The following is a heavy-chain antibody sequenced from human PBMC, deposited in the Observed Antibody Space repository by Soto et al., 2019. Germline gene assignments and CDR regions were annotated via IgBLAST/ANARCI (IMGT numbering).Heavy chain of an antibody. Sequence: EVQLVESGGGLIQPGGSLRLSCAASGFTVSSNYRSWVRQAPGKGLEWVSVIYSGGSTYDADSVKGRFTICRDNSQNTLYLQMNSLRAEDTAVYYCARDWHLRYWGQGTLVTVSS. CDR1: GFTVSSNY. V-gene: IGHV3-53*01. J-gene: IGHJ4*02. CDR2: IYSGGST. CDR3: ARDWHLRY.